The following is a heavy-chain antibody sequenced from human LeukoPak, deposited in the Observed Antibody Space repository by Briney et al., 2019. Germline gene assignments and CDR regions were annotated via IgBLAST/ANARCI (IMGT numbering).Heavy chain of an antibody. J-gene: IGHJ4*02. Sequence: PSETLSLTCAVYGGSFSGYYWSWIRQPPGKGLEWIGEINHSGSTNYNPSLKSRVTISVDTSKNQFSLKLSSVTAADTAVYYCAGSYGDYFDYWGQGTLVTVSS. V-gene: IGHV4-34*01. D-gene: IGHD4-17*01. CDR3: AGSYGDYFDY. CDR1: GGSFSGYY. CDR2: INHSGST.